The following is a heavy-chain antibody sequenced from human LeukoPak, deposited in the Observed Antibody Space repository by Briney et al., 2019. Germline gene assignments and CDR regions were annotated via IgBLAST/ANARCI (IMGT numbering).Heavy chain of an antibody. Sequence: SETLSLTCTVSGGSIGSSSYYWGWIRQPPGKGLEWIGSIYYSGGTYYNPSLKSRVTISVDTSKNQFSLKLSSVTAADTAVYYCARQTEWLRLLSFDYWGQGTLVTVSS. V-gene: IGHV4-39*01. D-gene: IGHD5-12*01. CDR3: ARQTEWLRLLSFDY. J-gene: IGHJ4*02. CDR2: IYYSGGT. CDR1: GGSIGSSSYY.